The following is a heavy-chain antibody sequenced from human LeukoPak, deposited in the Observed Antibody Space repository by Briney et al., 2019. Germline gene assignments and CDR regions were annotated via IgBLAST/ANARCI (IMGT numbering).Heavy chain of an antibody. CDR1: GGSFSGYY. CDR3: ARARDGVLDY. D-gene: IGHD5-24*01. V-gene: IGHV4-34*01. CDR2: INHSGST. Sequence: SEILSLTCAVYGGSFSGYYWSWIRQPPGKGLEWIGEINHSGSTNYNPSLKSRVTISVDTSKNQFSLKLSSVTAADTAVYYCARARDGVLDYWGQGTLVTVSS. J-gene: IGHJ4*02.